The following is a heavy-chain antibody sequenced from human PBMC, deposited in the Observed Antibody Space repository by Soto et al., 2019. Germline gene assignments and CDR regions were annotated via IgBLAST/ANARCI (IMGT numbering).Heavy chain of an antibody. CDR1: GGSISSSSYY. V-gene: IGHV4-39*01. CDR3: ARHRASMVRGVDYVNWFDP. D-gene: IGHD3-10*01. Sequence: SETLSLTCTVSGGSISSSSYYWGWIRQPPGKGLEWIGSIYYSGSTYYNPSLKSRVTISVDTSKNQFSLKLSSVTAADTAVYYCARHRASMVRGVDYVNWFDPWGQGTLVTVSS. CDR2: IYYSGST. J-gene: IGHJ5*02.